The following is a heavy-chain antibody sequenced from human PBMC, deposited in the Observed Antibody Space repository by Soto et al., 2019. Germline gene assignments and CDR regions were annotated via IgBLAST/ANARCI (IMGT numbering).Heavy chain of an antibody. D-gene: IGHD6-19*01. Sequence: EVQLLESGGGMVQPGGSLRLSCAASGFTFSSYAMSLVRQAPGQGLEWVSTISGSGGNTYYADSVKGRFTISRDNSKNTLYLQMNSLRAEDTALYYCAKSAGGSVWQWLIADYWGQGTLVTVSS. V-gene: IGHV3-23*01. CDR1: GFTFSSYA. J-gene: IGHJ4*02. CDR3: AKSAGGSVWQWLIADY. CDR2: ISGSGGNT.